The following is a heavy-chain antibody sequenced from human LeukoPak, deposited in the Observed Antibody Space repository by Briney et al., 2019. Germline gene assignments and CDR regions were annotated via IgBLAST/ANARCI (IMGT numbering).Heavy chain of an antibody. CDR1: GYTFTGYY. CDR3: AREDSGGSYCFFS. V-gene: IGHV1-2*02. J-gene: IGHJ5*02. D-gene: IGHD1-26*01. Sequence: ASVKVSCTASGYTFTGYYMHWVRQAPGPGLEWMGWINPNSGGTNYAQKFQGRVTMTRDTSISTAYMELSRLRSDDTAVYYCAREDSGGSYCFFSWGQGTLVTVSS. CDR2: INPNSGGT.